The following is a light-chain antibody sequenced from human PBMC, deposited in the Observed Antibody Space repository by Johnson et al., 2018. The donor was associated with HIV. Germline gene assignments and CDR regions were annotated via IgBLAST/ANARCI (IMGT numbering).Light chain of an antibody. J-gene: IGLJ1*01. CDR1: SSNIGNNY. CDR3: GTWDSSLSANV. CDR2: ENV. Sequence: QSVLTQPPSVSAAPGQKVTISCSGSSSNIGNNYVSWYQQLPGTAPKLLVYENVKRPSGIPDRFSGSKSGTSATLGITGLQTGDEDDYYCGTWDSSLSANVFGTGTKVTVL. V-gene: IGLV1-51*02.